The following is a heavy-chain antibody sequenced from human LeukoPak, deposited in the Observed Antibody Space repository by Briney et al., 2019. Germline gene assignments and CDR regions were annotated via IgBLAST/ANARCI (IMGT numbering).Heavy chain of an antibody. D-gene: IGHD3-9*01. J-gene: IGHJ4*02. V-gene: IGHV1-18*01. Sequence: ASVKVSCRASGYTFTSYDISWVRQAPGQGLEWMGWISAYNGNTNYAQKLQGRVTMTTDTSTSTAYMELRSLRSDDTAVYYCARTDDILTGYYSFGLDYWGQGTLVTVSS. CDR3: ARTDDILTGYYSFGLDY. CDR1: GYTFTSYD. CDR2: ISAYNGNT.